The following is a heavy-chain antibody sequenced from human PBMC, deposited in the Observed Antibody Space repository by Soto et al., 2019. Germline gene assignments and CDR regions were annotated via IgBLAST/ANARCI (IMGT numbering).Heavy chain of an antibody. CDR2: IYYSGST. CDR3: ARRGYRGYYYYGMDV. V-gene: IGHV4-31*02. Sequence: PSETLSLTCTVSGGSISSGGYYWSWIRRHPGKGLEWIGYIYYSGSTYYNPSLKSRVTISVDTSKNQFSLKLSSVTAADTAVYYCARRGYRGYYYYGMDVWGQGTTVTVSS. D-gene: IGHD1-1*01. J-gene: IGHJ6*02. CDR1: GGSISSGGYY.